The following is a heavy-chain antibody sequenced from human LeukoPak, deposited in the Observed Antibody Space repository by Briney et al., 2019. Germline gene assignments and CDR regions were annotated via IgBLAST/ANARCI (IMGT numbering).Heavy chain of an antibody. CDR2: IYYSGST. Sequence: SETLSLTCTVSGGSISSYYWSWIRQPPGKGLEWIGYIYYSGSTNYNPSLKSRVTISVDTSKNQFSLKLSSVTAADTAMYYCARDRRGYGSGSYYRIGGQFDPWGQGTLVTVSS. D-gene: IGHD3-10*01. CDR1: GGSISSYY. CDR3: ARDRRGYGSGSYYRIGGQFDP. V-gene: IGHV4-59*01. J-gene: IGHJ5*02.